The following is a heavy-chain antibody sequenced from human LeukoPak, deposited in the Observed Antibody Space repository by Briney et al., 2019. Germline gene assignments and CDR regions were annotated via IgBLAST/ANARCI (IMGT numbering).Heavy chain of an antibody. CDR1: GGSFSGYY. Sequence: SETLSLTCAVYGGSFSGYYWSWIRQPPGKGLEWIGEINHSGSTNYNPSLKSRVTISVDTSKNQFSLRLSSVTAADTAVYYCARHAPLDIVVVPAASSYYYMDVWGKGTTVTVSS. V-gene: IGHV4-34*01. D-gene: IGHD2-2*01. CDR2: INHSGST. CDR3: ARHAPLDIVVVPAASSYYYMDV. J-gene: IGHJ6*03.